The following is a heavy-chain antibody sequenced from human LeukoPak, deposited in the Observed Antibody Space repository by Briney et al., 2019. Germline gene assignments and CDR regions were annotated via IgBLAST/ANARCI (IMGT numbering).Heavy chain of an antibody. CDR1: GGSISSYY. CDR2: IYASGST. J-gene: IGHJ5*02. Sequence: SETLSLTCTVSGGSISSYYWSWIRQPPGKGLEWIGRIYASGSTNYNPSLKSRVTMSVDPSKSQFSLRLSSVTAADTAVYYCARDKRDYNNSLTVNWFDPWGQGTLVTVSS. CDR3: ARDKRDYNNSLTVNWFDP. D-gene: IGHD4-11*01. V-gene: IGHV4-4*07.